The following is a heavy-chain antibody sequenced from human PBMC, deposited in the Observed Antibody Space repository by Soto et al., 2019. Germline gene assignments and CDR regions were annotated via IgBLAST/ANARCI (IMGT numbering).Heavy chain of an antibody. CDR3: ARDVVLLRLCSTTSCYVAA. Sequence: QAQMVQSGAEVKKPGASVKVSCRTSGYTFTTYGVSWVREAPGQGLEWMGWISGYNGDITYAERLQGRLTMTTDTSTSTAYMELRNLRPEDTAVYFSARDVVLLRLCSTTSCYVAAWGQGTLVTVSS. V-gene: IGHV1-18*01. CDR1: GYTFTTYG. D-gene: IGHD2-2*01. J-gene: IGHJ5*02. CDR2: ISGYNGDI.